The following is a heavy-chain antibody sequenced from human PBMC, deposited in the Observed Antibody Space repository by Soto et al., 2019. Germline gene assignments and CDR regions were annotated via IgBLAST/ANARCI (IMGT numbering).Heavy chain of an antibody. CDR1: GGSFSGYY. D-gene: IGHD2-21*01. Sequence: SETLSLTCAVYGGSFSGYYWSWIRQPPGKGLEWIGEINHSGSTNYNPSLKSRVTISVDTSKNQFSLKLSSVTAADTAVYYCARLMVAINMVYYYYYMDVWGKGTTVTVSS. J-gene: IGHJ6*03. V-gene: IGHV4-34*01. CDR2: INHSGST. CDR3: ARLMVAINMVYYYYYMDV.